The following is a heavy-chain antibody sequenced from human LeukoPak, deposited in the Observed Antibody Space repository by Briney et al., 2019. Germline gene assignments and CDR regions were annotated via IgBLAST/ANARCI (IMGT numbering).Heavy chain of an antibody. Sequence: GGSLRLSCVASGFTFSSYEMNWVRQAPGKGLEWVSYISSSGSTIYYADSVKGRFTISRDNAKNSLYLQMNSLRAEDTAVYYCARSGGDYPRGAFDIWGQGTMVTVSS. V-gene: IGHV3-48*03. CDR3: ARSGGDYPRGAFDI. J-gene: IGHJ3*02. CDR2: ISSSGSTI. D-gene: IGHD2-21*02. CDR1: GFTFSSYE.